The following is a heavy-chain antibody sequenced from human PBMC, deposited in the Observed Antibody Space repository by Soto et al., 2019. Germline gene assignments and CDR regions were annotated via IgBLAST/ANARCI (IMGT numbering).Heavy chain of an antibody. V-gene: IGHV1-46*01. CDR2: INPSGGIT. CDR3: ARGISTTRYYYYYGMDV. Sequence: ASVKVSCKASGYTLTSYYLHWVRQAPGQGPEWMGIINPSGGITNDAQKFQDRVTMTSDTSTSTVYMELSSLGSEDTAVYYCARGISTTRYYYYYGMDVWGQGTTVTVSS. D-gene: IGHD2-2*01. J-gene: IGHJ6*02. CDR1: GYTLTSYY.